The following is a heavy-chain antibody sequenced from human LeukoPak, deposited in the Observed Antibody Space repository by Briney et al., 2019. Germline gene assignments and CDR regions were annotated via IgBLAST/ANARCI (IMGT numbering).Heavy chain of an antibody. CDR3: ARYYDFWSGHTAFDI. CDR1: DASISSGTYY. V-gene: IGHV4-61*02. D-gene: IGHD3-3*01. J-gene: IGHJ3*02. Sequence: SETLSLTCTVSDASISSGTYYWSWIRQPAGKGVEWIGRIYTSGSTNYNSSLKSRVTVSVDTSKSQFSLKLSSVTAADTAVYYCARYYDFWSGHTAFDIWGQGTMVTVSS. CDR2: IYTSGST.